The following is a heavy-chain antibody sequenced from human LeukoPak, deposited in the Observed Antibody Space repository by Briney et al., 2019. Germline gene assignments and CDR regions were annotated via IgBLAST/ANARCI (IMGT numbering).Heavy chain of an antibody. V-gene: IGHV1-24*01. CDR2: FDPEDGET. CDR3: ATDAPYYYDSSGYPLY. D-gene: IGHD3-22*01. CDR1: GYTLTELS. Sequence: ASVKVSCKVSGYTLTELSMHWVRQAPGKGLEWMGGFDPEDGETIYAQKFQGRVTMTVDTSTDTAYMELSSLRSEDTAVYYCATDAPYYYDSSGYPLYWGQGTLVTVSS. J-gene: IGHJ4*02.